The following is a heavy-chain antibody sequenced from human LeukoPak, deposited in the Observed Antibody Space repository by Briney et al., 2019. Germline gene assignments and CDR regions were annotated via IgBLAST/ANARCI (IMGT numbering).Heavy chain of an antibody. CDR1: GFTFSSYS. CDR2: ISGSDGST. D-gene: IGHD6-19*01. V-gene: IGHV3-23*01. Sequence: QPGGSLRLSCAASGFTFSSYSMNWVRQAPGKGLEWVSGISGSDGSTYYADSVKGRFTISRDNSKNTLYLQMNSLRAEDTAVYYCAKLSHVTLAGTGPYWGQGTLVTVSS. J-gene: IGHJ4*02. CDR3: AKLSHVTLAGTGPY.